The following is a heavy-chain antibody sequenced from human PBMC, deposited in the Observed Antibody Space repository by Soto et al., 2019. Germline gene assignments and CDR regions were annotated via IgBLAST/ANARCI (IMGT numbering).Heavy chain of an antibody. CDR2: IYWDDDK. CDR1: GFSLSTSGVG. D-gene: IGHD3-10*01. CDR3: ANRQAVRGVIYYFDY. Sequence: QITLKESGPTLVKPTQTLTLTCTFSGFSLSTSGVGVGWIRQPPGKALEWLALIYWDDDKRYSPSLKSRLTIPKAPPKNQVVLTMTNMDPVDTATYYCANRQAVRGVIYYFDYWGQGTLVTVSS. V-gene: IGHV2-5*02. J-gene: IGHJ4*02.